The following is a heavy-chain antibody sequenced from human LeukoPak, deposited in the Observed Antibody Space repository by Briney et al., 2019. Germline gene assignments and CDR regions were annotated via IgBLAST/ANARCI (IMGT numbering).Heavy chain of an antibody. D-gene: IGHD6-19*01. Sequence: SETLSLTCTVSGGSISGYYWGWVRQPPGKGLEWIGCIYYSGSTNYNPSLKSRVTISVDTSKNQYSLKLSSVTAADTAVYFCARHRIAVAGPFDYWGQGTLVTVSS. CDR3: ARHRIAVAGPFDY. J-gene: IGHJ4*02. CDR2: IYYSGST. V-gene: IGHV4-59*08. CDR1: GGSISGYY.